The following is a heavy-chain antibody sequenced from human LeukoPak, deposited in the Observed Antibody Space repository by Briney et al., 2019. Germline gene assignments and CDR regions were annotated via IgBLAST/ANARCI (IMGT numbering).Heavy chain of an antibody. J-gene: IGHJ1*01. V-gene: IGHV1-69*05. Sequence: SVKVSCKASGGTFSSYASSWVRQAPGQGLEWMGRIIPIFGTANYAQKFQGRVTITTDESTSTAYTELSSLRAEDTAVYYCARDSSGYYFEYFQPWGQGTLVTVSS. CDR3: ARDSSGYYFEYFQP. CDR2: IIPIFGTA. CDR1: GGTFSSYA. D-gene: IGHD3-22*01.